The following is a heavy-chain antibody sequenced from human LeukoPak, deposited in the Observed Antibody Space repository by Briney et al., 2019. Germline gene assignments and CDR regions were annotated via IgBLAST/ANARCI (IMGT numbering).Heavy chain of an antibody. CDR3: ARDLCLTGRPCGMDV. Sequence: SETLSLTCAVYGGSFSGYYWSWIRQPPGKGLEWIGEINHSGSTNYNPSLKSRVTISVDTSKNQFSLKLSSVAAADTAVYYCARDLCLTGRPCGMDVWGQGTTVTVSS. V-gene: IGHV4-34*01. CDR1: GGSFSGYY. J-gene: IGHJ6*02. D-gene: IGHD3-9*01. CDR2: INHSGST.